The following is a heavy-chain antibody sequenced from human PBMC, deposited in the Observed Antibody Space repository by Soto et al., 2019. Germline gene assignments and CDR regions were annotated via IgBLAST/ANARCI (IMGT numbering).Heavy chain of an antibody. CDR1: GGTFSSYA. Sequence: QVQLVQSGAEVKKPGSSVKVSCKASGGTFSSYAISWVRQAPGQGLEWLGGIIPIFGTANYAQKFQGRVTITADESTSTAYMELSSRRSEDTAVYYCARYSCGWYVGWGRGSYFDYWGQGTLGTVSS. CDR3: ARYSCGWYVGWGRGSYFDY. J-gene: IGHJ4*02. D-gene: IGHD6-19*01. CDR2: IIPIFGTA. V-gene: IGHV1-69*12.